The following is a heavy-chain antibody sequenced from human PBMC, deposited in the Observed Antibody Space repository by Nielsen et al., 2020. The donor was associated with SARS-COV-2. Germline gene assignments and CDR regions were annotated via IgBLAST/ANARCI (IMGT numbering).Heavy chain of an antibody. Sequence: GESLKISCAASGFTFRSYGMHWVRQAPGKGLEWVAVISYDGNYKFYVDSVKGRFTISRDNSKNTLYLQMNSLRAEDTAVFYCAKAYGSGSYYHQGDGFDIWGQGTMVTVSS. CDR2: ISYDGNYK. CDR1: GFTFRSYG. V-gene: IGHV3-30*18. J-gene: IGHJ3*02. D-gene: IGHD3-10*01. CDR3: AKAYGSGSYYHQGDGFDI.